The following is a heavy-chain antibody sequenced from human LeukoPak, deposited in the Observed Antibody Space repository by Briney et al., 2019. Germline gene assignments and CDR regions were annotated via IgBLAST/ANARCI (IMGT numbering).Heavy chain of an antibody. D-gene: IGHD3-22*01. J-gene: IGHJ4*02. CDR2: ISYDGSNR. V-gene: IGHV3-30*18. CDR3: AKDHYYDSSGFHY. Sequence: PGGSLRLSCAASGFTFSSYGMHWVRQAPGTGPELVAVISYDGSNRYYEDSVKGRFTISRDNSKNTLYLQMNSLRAEDTAVYYCAKDHYYDSSGFHYWGQGTLVTVSS. CDR1: GFTFSSYG.